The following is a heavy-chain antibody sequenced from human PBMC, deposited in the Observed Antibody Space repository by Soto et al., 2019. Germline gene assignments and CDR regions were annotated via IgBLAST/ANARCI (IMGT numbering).Heavy chain of an antibody. V-gene: IGHV4-59*01. Sequence: SETLSLTCTVSGGSISSYYWSWIRQPPGKGLEWIGYIYYSGSTNYNPSLKSRVTISVDTSKNQFSLKLSSVTAADTAVYYCARGYCSSTSCYYYYYYYMDVWGKGTTVTVSS. J-gene: IGHJ6*03. CDR1: GGSISSYY. CDR3: ARGYCSSTSCYYYYYYYMDV. CDR2: IYYSGST. D-gene: IGHD2-2*01.